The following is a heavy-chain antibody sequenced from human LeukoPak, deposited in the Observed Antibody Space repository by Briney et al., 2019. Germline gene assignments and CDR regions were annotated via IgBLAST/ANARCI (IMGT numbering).Heavy chain of an antibody. CDR1: GYSFTTYW. J-gene: IGHJ6*03. Sequence: GESLKISCKGSGYSFTTYWIGWVRQMPGKGLEWMGIIYPGDSDTRYSPSFQGQVTISADKSISTAYLQWSSLKASDTAMYYCARVSGWYYGYYYYYYMDVWGKGTTVTVSS. D-gene: IGHD6-19*01. CDR2: IYPGDSDT. V-gene: IGHV5-51*01. CDR3: ARVSGWYYGYYYYYYMDV.